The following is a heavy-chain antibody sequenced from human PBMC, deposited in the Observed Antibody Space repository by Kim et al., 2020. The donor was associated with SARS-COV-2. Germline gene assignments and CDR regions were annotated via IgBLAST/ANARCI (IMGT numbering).Heavy chain of an antibody. CDR1: GGTFSSYA. V-gene: IGHV1-69*13. CDR3: ARDQRDSSGFDAFDI. D-gene: IGHD6-19*01. J-gene: IGHJ3*02. Sequence: SVKVSCKASGGTFSSYAISWVRQAPGQGLEWMGGIIPIFGTANYAQKFQGRVTITADESTSTAYMELSSLRSEDTAVYYCARDQRDSSGFDAFDIWGQGTMVTVSS. CDR2: IIPIFGTA.